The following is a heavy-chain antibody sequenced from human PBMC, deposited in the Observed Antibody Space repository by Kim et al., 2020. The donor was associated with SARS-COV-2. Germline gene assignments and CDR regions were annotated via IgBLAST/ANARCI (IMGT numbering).Heavy chain of an antibody. CDR2: IDPSDSYT. Sequence: GESLKISCKGSGYSFTSYWISWVRQMPGKGLEWMGRIDPSDSYTNYSPSFQGHVTISADKSISTAYLQWSGLKASDTAMYYCARRPPDVCCGGSCYKAIDGYFYYCMDVWGQGTAVTVSS. J-gene: IGHJ6*02. CDR3: ARRPPDVCCGGSCYKAIDGYFYYCMDV. V-gene: IGHV5-10-1*01. CDR1: GYSFTSYW. D-gene: IGHD2-15*01.